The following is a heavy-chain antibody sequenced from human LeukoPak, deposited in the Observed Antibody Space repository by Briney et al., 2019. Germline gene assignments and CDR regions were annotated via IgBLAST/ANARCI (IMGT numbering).Heavy chain of an antibody. J-gene: IGHJ4*02. V-gene: IGHV3-66*02. CDR3: AREVGTSPGLDN. CDR1: GFTVSDIN. CDR2: IHSGGNT. D-gene: IGHD2-2*01. Sequence: PGGSLRLSCAASGFTVSDINITWVRQSPGKGLEWVSLIHSGGNTYYADSVNGRFTISRDNSKNTLYLQMNSLTVEDTAVYYCAREVGTSPGLDNWGQGTLVTVSS.